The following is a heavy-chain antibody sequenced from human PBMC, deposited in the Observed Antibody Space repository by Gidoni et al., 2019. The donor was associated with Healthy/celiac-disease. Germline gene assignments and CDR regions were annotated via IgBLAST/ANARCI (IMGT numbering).Heavy chain of an antibody. D-gene: IGHD2-2*01. Sequence: QVQLVQSGAEVKKPGASVTVYCKASGYTFTGYYMHWVRQAPGQGLEWMGWINPNSGGTNYAQKFQGRVTMTRDTSISTAYMELSRLRSDDTAVYYCARDQLVVPAAIDFRFDPWGQGTLVTVSS. J-gene: IGHJ5*02. CDR1: GYTFTGYY. CDR2: INPNSGGT. V-gene: IGHV1-2*02. CDR3: ARDQLVVPAAIDFRFDP.